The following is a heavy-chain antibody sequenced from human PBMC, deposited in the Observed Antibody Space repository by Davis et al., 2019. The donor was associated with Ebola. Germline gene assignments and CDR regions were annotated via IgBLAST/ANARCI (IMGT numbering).Heavy chain of an antibody. CDR1: GGTFTTYS. CDR2: IIPILGIA. CDR3: ARDLPVAARPNDDY. Sequence: SVKVSCKASGGTFTTYSISWVRQAPGQGLEWMGRIIPILGIANYAQKFQGRVTITADKSTSTAYMELSSLRSEDTAVYYCARDLPVAARPNDDYWGQGTLVTVSS. D-gene: IGHD6-6*01. V-gene: IGHV1-69*04. J-gene: IGHJ4*02.